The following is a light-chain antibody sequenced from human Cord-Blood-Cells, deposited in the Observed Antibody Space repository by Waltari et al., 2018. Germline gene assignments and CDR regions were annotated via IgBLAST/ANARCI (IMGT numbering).Light chain of an antibody. Sequence: QSALTQPASVSGSPGQSITISCTGTSSNVGGYNYVAWYQQHPGKAPKLMIYEVSKPPSVVSNCFSGTKSGNTASLTICGLQAEDEADYYCSSYTSSSTLVFGTGTKVTVL. J-gene: IGLJ1*01. CDR1: SSNVGGYNY. CDR2: EVS. CDR3: SSYTSSSTLV. V-gene: IGLV2-14*01.